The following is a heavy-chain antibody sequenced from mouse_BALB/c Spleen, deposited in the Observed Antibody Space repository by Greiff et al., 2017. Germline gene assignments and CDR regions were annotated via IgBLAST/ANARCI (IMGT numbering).Heavy chain of an antibody. CDR2: ISSGGSYT. V-gene: IGHV5-6-4*01. D-gene: IGHD2-14*01. CDR1: GFTFSSYT. CDR3: TRDRYDGFAY. Sequence: EVQGVESGGGLVKPGGSLKLSCAASGFTFSSYTMSWVRQTPEKRLEWVATISSGGSYTYYPDSVKGRFTISRDNAKNTLYLQMSSLKSEDTAMYYCTRDRYDGFAYWGQGTLVTVSA. J-gene: IGHJ3*01.